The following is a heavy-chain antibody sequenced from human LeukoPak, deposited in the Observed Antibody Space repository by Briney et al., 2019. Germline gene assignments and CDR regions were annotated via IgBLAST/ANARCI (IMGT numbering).Heavy chain of an antibody. CDR2: IKEDGSEK. Sequence: PGGSLRLSCAASGFTFSSFWMTWVRQAPGKGLEWVANIKEDGSEKYYVDSVKGRFTIYRDNAENSLYLQMNSLRAEDTAVYYCARARHYARDYWGQGTLVTVSS. J-gene: IGHJ4*02. D-gene: IGHD4-17*01. CDR1: GFTFSSFW. V-gene: IGHV3-7*01. CDR3: ARARHYARDY.